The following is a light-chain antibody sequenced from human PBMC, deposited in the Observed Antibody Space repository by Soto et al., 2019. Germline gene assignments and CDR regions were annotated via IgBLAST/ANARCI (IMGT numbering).Light chain of an antibody. Sequence: QSALTQPASVSGSPGQSITISCTGTSSDVGGFNYVSWYQQHPGKAPKLMIYDVTNRPSGVSYRFSGSKSGTTASLTISGLQDEDEDEYYCNSYTSSSTYVFGAGTKLTVL. CDR3: NSYTSSSTYV. V-gene: IGLV2-14*03. CDR2: DVT. CDR1: SSDVGGFNY. J-gene: IGLJ1*01.